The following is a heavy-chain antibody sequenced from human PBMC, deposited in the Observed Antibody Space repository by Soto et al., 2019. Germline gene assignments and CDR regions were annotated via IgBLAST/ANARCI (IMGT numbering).Heavy chain of an antibody. J-gene: IGHJ4*02. CDR3: ARDQVAGTYYFDY. CDR2: INPSGGST. V-gene: IGHV1-46*01. D-gene: IGHD2-15*01. Sequence: ASVKVSCKASGYTFTSHYMHWVRRAPGQGLEWMGIINPSGGSTTYAQKFQGGVTMTRDTSTSTVYMELSSLRSEDTAVYYCARDQVAGTYYFDYWGQGTLVTVSS. CDR1: GYTFTSHY.